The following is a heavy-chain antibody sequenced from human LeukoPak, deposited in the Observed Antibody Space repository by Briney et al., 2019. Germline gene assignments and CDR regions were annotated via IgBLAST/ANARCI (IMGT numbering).Heavy chain of an antibody. D-gene: IGHD5-12*01. CDR1: SASISSGGYS. CDR3: ARRQVATTDFDY. J-gene: IGHJ4*02. V-gene: IGHV4-30-2*01. Sequence: PSQTLSLTCAVSSASISSGGYSWSWIRQPPGKGLEWIGFIYHGGSTHYNPSLKSRVTMSVDRPKNQFSLKLSSVTAADTAVYYCARRQVATTDFDYWGQGTLVTVSS. CDR2: IYHGGST.